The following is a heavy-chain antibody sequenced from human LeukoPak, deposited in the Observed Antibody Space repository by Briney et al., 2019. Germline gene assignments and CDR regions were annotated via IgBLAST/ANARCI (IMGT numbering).Heavy chain of an antibody. CDR3: ARADSGSYLFDY. CDR1: GFTFSSYD. D-gene: IGHD1-26*01. V-gene: IGHV3-13*01. Sequence: GGSLRLSCAASGFTFSSYDMHWVRQATGKGLEWVSAIGTAGDTYYPGSVKGRFTISRENAKNSLYLQMNSLRAGDTAVYYCARADSGSYLFDYWGQGTLVTVSS. J-gene: IGHJ4*02. CDR2: IGTAGDT.